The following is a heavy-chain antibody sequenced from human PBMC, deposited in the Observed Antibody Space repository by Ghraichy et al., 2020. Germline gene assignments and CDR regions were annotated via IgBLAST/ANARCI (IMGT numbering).Heavy chain of an antibody. CDR3: ARGSAYYDISWFDP. V-gene: IGHV4-38-2*02. J-gene: IGHJ5*02. CDR2: IYHSGST. D-gene: IGHD3-22*01. Sequence: SETLSLTCTVSGYSISSGYYWGWIRQPPGKGLEWIGSIYHSGSTYFNPSLKSRVTISVDTSKNQFSLKLSSVTAADTAVYYCARGSAYYDISWFDPWGQGTLVTVSS. CDR1: GYSISSGYY.